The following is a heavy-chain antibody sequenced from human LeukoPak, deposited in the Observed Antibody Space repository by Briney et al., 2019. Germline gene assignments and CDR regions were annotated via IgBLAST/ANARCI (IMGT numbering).Heavy chain of an antibody. Sequence: GGSLRLSCAASGFTFSGYAMSWVRQAPGKGLEWVSAISGSGGSTYYADSVKGRFTISRDNSKNTLYLQMNSLRAEDTAVYYCAKDLSGITIFGVVTPPPNWFDPWGQGTLVTVSS. V-gene: IGHV3-23*01. CDR2: ISGSGGST. J-gene: IGHJ5*02. CDR3: AKDLSGITIFGVVTPPPNWFDP. D-gene: IGHD3-3*01. CDR1: GFTFSGYA.